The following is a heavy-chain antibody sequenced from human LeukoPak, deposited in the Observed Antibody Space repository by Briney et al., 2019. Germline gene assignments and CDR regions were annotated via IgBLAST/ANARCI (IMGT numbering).Heavy chain of an antibody. CDR2: IYYSGST. V-gene: IGHV4-59*12. J-gene: IGHJ5*02. D-gene: IGHD6-13*01. Sequence: SETLSLTCTVSGGSISSYYWSWIRQPPGKGLEWIGYIYYSGSTNYNPSLKSRVTISVDTSKNQFSLKLSSVTAADTAVYYCARERGIAAAGIHWFDPWGQGTLVTVSS. CDR3: ARERGIAAAGIHWFDP. CDR1: GGSISSYY.